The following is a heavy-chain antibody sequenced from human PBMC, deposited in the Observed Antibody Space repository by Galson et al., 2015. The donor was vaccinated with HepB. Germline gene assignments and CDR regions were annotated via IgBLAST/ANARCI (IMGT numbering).Heavy chain of an antibody. J-gene: IGHJ2*01. CDR3: ARSPGIAVAGTGWYSDL. CDR1: GFTFSSYS. CDR2: ISSSSSYI. Sequence: SLRLSCAASGFTFSSYSMNWVRQAPGKGLEWVSSISSSSSYIYYADSVKGRFTISRDNAKNSLYLQMNSLRAEDTAVYYCARSPGIAVAGTGWYSDLWGRGTLVTVSS. V-gene: IGHV3-21*01. D-gene: IGHD6-19*01.